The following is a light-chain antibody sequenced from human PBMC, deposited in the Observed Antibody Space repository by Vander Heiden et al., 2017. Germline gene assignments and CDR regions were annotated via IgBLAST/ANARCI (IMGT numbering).Light chain of an antibody. Sequence: IQMTQSPSSLSAAVGDRVTITRRASESIDHYLNWYQQKSGEAPRILIYGASSLHVGVPSRFSGSGSGTAVTLTISSLQPEDIATYYCQQSYSSPPITFGQGTRLEI. J-gene: IGKJ5*01. CDR1: ESIDHY. CDR3: QQSYSSPPIT. V-gene: IGKV1-39*01. CDR2: GAS.